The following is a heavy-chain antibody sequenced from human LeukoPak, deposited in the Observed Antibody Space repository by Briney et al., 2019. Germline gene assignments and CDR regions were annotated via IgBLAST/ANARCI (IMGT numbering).Heavy chain of an antibody. Sequence: GASVKVSCKASGYTFTSYGISWVRQAPGQGLEWMGWISAYNGNTNYARKLQGRVTMTTDTSTSTAYMELRSLRSDDTAVYYCARETYYYGSGSYPNDYWGQGTLVTVSS. CDR3: ARETYYYGSGSYPNDY. CDR1: GYTFTSYG. J-gene: IGHJ4*02. D-gene: IGHD3-10*01. CDR2: ISAYNGNT. V-gene: IGHV1-18*01.